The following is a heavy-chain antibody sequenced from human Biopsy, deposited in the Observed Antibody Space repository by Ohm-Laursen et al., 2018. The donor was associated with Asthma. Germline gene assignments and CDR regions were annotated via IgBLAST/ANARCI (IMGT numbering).Heavy chain of an antibody. Sequence: TLSFTCSVYGGSISSFYWSWIRQSPEKGLEWMGYVYWTGSTNYNPYLKSRITMSVDTSKNRMFLELNSVTVADTAIYYCVRAVRNEQWLAPFDYWGQGKPVTVSS. CDR1: GGSISSFY. J-gene: IGHJ4*02. CDR3: VRAVRNEQWLAPFDY. V-gene: IGHV4-59*01. CDR2: VYWTGST. D-gene: IGHD6-19*01.